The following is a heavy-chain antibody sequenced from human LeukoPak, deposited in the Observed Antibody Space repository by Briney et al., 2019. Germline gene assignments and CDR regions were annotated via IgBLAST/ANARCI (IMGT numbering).Heavy chain of an antibody. V-gene: IGHV1-2*02. D-gene: IGHD2-2*01. CDR2: INPNSGGT. CDR1: GYTFTGYY. J-gene: IGHJ6*02. CDR3: ARELYCSSTSCLSGMDV. Sequence: ASVKVSCKASGYTFTGYYMHWVRQAPGQGLEWMGWINPNSGGTNYAQKFQGRVTMTRDTPISTAYMELSRLRSDDTAVYYCARELYCSSTSCLSGMDVWGQGTTVTVSS.